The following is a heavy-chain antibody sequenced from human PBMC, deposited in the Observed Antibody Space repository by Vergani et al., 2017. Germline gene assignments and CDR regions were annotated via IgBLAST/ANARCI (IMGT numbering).Heavy chain of an antibody. J-gene: IGHJ4*02. D-gene: IGHD2/OR15-2a*01. CDR3: AXSPQKISYLYDSTTYSSYYFYY. V-gene: IGHV2-5*01. Sequence: QITLKESGPTLVKPTQTLTLPCSFSGFSISTRGVGVGWIRQSPGKALEWLALIYWNDDQRYSPSLKSRLSITKDTSKNQVVLTLANVEPVDTATYFCAXSPQKISYLYDSTTYSSYYFYYLLQGTLVTVSS. CDR2: IYWNDDQ. CDR1: GFSISTRGVG.